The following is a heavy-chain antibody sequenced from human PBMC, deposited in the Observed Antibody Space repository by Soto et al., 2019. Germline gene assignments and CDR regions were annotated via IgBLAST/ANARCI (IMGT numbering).Heavy chain of an antibody. CDR3: ARAGFRRSSKPPDY. D-gene: IGHD6-13*01. CDR1: GGTFSSYA. J-gene: IGHJ4*02. V-gene: IGHV1-69*12. Sequence: QVQLVQSGAEVKKPGSSVKVSCKASGGTFSSYAISWVRQAPGQGLEWMGGIIPIFGTANYAQKFQGRVTIPADESTSTASVELSSLRSEDTAVYYCARAGFRRSSKPPDYWGQGTVVTVSS. CDR2: IIPIFGTA.